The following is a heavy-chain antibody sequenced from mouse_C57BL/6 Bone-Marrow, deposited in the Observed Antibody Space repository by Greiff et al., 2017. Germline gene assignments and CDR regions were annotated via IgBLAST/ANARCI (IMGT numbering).Heavy chain of an antibody. D-gene: IGHD2-3*01. CDR1: GYTFTSYW. J-gene: IGHJ3*01. Sequence: VKLQESGTELVKPGASVKLSCKASGYTFTSYWMHWVKQRPGQGLEWIGNINPSNGGTKYNEKFKSKATLTVDKSSSTAYMQLSSLTSEDSAVYYCARSGWLLRFAYWGQVTLVTVSA. CDR3: ARSGWLLRFAY. V-gene: IGHV1-53*01. CDR2: INPSNGGT.